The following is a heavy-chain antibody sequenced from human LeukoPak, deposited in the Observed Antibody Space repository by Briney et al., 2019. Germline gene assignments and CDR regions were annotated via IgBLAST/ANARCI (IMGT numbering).Heavy chain of an antibody. CDR3: AGGLYDSSGYYQYYFED. D-gene: IGHD3-22*01. Sequence: PGGSLRLSCAASGFTVSSNYMSWVRQAPGKGLEWVSIFYSSGSTYYADSVKGRFTISRDNSKNTLYLQMKSLRAEDTAVYYCAGGLYDSSGYYQYYFEDWGQGTLVTVSS. CDR2: FYSSGST. J-gene: IGHJ4*02. V-gene: IGHV3-53*01. CDR1: GFTVSSNY.